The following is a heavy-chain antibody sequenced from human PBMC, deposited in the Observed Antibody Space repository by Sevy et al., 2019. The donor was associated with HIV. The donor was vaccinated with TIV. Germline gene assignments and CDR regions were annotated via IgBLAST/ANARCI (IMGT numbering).Heavy chain of an antibody. J-gene: IGHJ4*02. V-gene: IGHV1-69*06. CDR2: IIPIFGTT. CDR1: GGTFSSYA. D-gene: IGHD3-22*01. Sequence: ASVKVSCKASGGTFSSYAIHWVRQAPGQGLEWMGGIIPIFGTTNYEQKFQGRVTITADKSTSTSNMELSSLRSEDTAVYYCARGVTIIRGGGYYFDYWGQGTLVTVSS. CDR3: ARGVTIIRGGGYYFDY.